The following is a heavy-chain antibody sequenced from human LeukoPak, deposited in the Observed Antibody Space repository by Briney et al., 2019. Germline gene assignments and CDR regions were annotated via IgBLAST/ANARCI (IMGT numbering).Heavy chain of an antibody. CDR2: ISDDGSST. Sequence: GGSLRLSCAASGFTFNGYWMHWVRQVAGKGLVWVSRISDDGSSTTSTIYADSVKGRFTISRDNAKNTLYLQMNSLRAEDTAVYYCTRDRGHGFDFDIWGQGTTVTVSS. CDR1: GFTFNGYW. J-gene: IGHJ3*02. CDR3: TRDRGHGFDFDI. D-gene: IGHD3-10*01. V-gene: IGHV3-74*01.